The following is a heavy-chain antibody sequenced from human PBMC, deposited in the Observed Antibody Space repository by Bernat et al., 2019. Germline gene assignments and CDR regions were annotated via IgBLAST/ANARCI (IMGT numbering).Heavy chain of an antibody. J-gene: IGHJ6*02. CDR3: AGGTYRAVAGTSYYGMDV. CDR2: IYTSGST. D-gene: IGHD6-19*01. Sequence: QVQLQESGPGLVKPSQTLSLTCTVSGGSISSGSYYWSWIRQPAGKGLEWIGLIYTSGSTNYNPSLKSRVTISVDTSKNQFSLKLSSVTAADTAVYYCAGGTYRAVAGTSYYGMDVWGQGTTVTVSS. CDR1: GGSISSGSYY. V-gene: IGHV4-61*02.